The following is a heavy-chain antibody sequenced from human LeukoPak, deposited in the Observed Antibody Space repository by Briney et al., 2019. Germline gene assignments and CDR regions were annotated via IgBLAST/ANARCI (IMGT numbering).Heavy chain of an antibody. CDR3: ARDFYYDFWSGPSSPNWFDP. CDR2: ISSSSSYI. CDR1: GFTFSSYS. V-gene: IGHV3-21*01. J-gene: IGHJ5*02. Sequence: PGGSLRPSCAASGFTFSSYSMNWVRQAPGKGLEWVSSISSSSSYIYYADSVKGRFTISRDNAKNSLYLQMNSLRAEDTAVYYCARDFYYDFWSGPSSPNWFDPWGQGTLVTVSS. D-gene: IGHD3-3*01.